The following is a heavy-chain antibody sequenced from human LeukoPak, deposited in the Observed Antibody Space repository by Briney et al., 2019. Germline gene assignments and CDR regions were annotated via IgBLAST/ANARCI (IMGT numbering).Heavy chain of an antibody. CDR3: ARGGGLDV. V-gene: IGHV3-7*03. D-gene: IGHD3-16*01. CDR1: GFTFSSYW. J-gene: IGHJ6*02. Sequence: GGPLRLSCAASGFTFSSYWMNWARQAPGKGLEWVASISHNGNVNYYVDSVKGRFTISRDNAKNSLYLQMSNLRAEDTAVYFCARGGGLDVWGQGATVTVSS. CDR2: ISHNGNVN.